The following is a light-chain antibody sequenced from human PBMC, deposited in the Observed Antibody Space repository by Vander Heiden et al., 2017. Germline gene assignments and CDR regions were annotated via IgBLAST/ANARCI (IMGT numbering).Light chain of an antibody. CDR1: SHNIGAGYD. Sequence: SVLTPPPSVSGATGQRVTISCTGSSHNIGAGYDVHWYQQLPGTAPQLLIVCNSNRPSGVLDRFSGSKSGTSASLAITGLQAEDEADDYCQSYDSSMSGVVFGGGTKLTVL. CDR3: QSYDSSMSGVV. CDR2: CNS. V-gene: IGLV1-40*01. J-gene: IGLJ2*01.